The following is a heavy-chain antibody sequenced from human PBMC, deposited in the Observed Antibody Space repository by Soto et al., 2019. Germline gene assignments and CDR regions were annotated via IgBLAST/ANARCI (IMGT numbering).Heavy chain of an antibody. CDR3: ATRPLLPGAP. CDR1: GFTFSSND. CDR2: IYSGGST. D-gene: IGHD3-22*01. V-gene: IGHV3-53*01. Sequence: EVQLVESGGGLIQPGGSLRLSCAASGFTFSSNDMNWVRQAPGKGLEWVSLIYSGGSTYYADSVKGRFTISRDNSKNTLYLQRSSLIAEDTAVYYCATRPLLPGAPWGQGTMVTVSS. J-gene: IGHJ3*01.